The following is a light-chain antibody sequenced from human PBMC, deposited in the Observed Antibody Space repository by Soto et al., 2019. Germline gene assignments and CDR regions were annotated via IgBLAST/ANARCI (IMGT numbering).Light chain of an antibody. V-gene: IGLV1-51*01. CDR3: GTWDTRLSAGL. Sequence: QSVLTQPPSLSAAPGQRVTISCSGANSNIGSNSVSWYQHLPGTAPKLLIYDDYKRPSGIPDRFSGSKSGTSATLGITGLQTGDEADYYCGTWDTRLSAGLFGTGTKLTVL. CDR1: NSNIGSNS. J-gene: IGLJ1*01. CDR2: DDY.